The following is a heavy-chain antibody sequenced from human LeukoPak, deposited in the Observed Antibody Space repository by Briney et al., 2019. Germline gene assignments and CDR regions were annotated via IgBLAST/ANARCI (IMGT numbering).Heavy chain of an antibody. D-gene: IGHD2-15*01. Sequence: GASVKVSCKASGYTFTSYGIRWVRQAAGRGLEWMGWISAYNGNTNYAQKLQGRVTMTTDTSTSTAYMELRSLRSDYTAVYHCACSGSLVHDAFDIWGQGTMVTVSS. CDR1: GYTFTSYG. CDR3: ACSGSLVHDAFDI. V-gene: IGHV1-18*01. CDR2: ISAYNGNT. J-gene: IGHJ3*02.